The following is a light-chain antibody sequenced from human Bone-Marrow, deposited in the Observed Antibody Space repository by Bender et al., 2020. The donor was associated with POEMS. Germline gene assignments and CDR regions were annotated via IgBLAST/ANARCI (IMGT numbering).Light chain of an antibody. V-gene: IGLV2-14*01. CDR2: EVN. J-gene: IGLJ3*02. CDR1: SSDVGGYDY. CDR3: QSYDNSLGGWV. Sequence: QSALTQPASVSGSPGQSITISCIGTSSDVGGYDYVSWYQQHPGKAPKVMIYEVNKRPSEVPDRFSGSKSGTSASLAITGLRAEDEGDYYCQSYDNSLGGWVFGGGTKLTVL.